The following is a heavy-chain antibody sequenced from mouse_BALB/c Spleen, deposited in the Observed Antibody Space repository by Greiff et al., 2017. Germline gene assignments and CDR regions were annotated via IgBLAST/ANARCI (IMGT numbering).Heavy chain of an antibody. D-gene: IGHD2-14*01. CDR1: GFNIKDTY. V-gene: IGHV14-3*02. CDR2: IDPANGNT. J-gene: IGHJ4*01. CDR3: ARADRYGAMDY. Sequence: VQLQQSGAELVKPGASVKLSCTASGFNIKDTYMHWVKQRPEQGLEWIGRIDPANGNTKYDPKFQGKATITADTSSNTAYLQLSSLTSEDTAVYYWARADRYGAMDYWGQGTSVTVSA.